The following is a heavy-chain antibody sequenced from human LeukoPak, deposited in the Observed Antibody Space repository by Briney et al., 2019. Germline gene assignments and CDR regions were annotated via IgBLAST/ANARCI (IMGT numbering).Heavy chain of an antibody. V-gene: IGHV1-69*13. CDR1: GGTFNSYA. CDR2: SIPMFGTT. D-gene: IGHD4-17*01. Sequence: GASVKVSSKASGGTFNSYAINWVRQAPGQGREWMGGSIPMFGTTNFAPEFQGRVTMTADEFTSSAYLDLTSLTAEDTAVYYCGRGTTGAIAVLVPNDAFDIWGQGTMVTVSS. CDR3: GRGTTGAIAVLVPNDAFDI. J-gene: IGHJ3*02.